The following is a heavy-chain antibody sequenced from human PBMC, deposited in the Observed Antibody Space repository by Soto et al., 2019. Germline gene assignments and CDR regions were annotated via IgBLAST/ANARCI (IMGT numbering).Heavy chain of an antibody. CDR3: ERGQSGGYYNDY. D-gene: IGHD3-22*01. Sequence: EVQLVESGGGLVQPGGSLRLSCAASGFTFSSYWMHWVRQVPGKGLVWVSRINSGGITTNYADSVKGRFTISRDDAKNTVYLQMDSLTAEDTAVYYCERGQSGGYYNDYWGQGTLVTVSS. CDR2: INSGGITT. CDR1: GFTFSSYW. J-gene: IGHJ4*02. V-gene: IGHV3-74*01.